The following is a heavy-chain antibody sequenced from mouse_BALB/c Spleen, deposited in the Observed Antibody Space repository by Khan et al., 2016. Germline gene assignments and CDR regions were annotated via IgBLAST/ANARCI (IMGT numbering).Heavy chain of an antibody. D-gene: IGHD2-2*01. CDR1: GFNIKDTY. Sequence: VQLQQSGAELVKPGASVKLSCTASGFNIKDTYMHWVKQRPEQGLEWIGRIDPANGNTKYDPKFQGKATITADTSSNTAYLQLSSLTSEDTAVXDCARSPYGYDVGFAYWGQGTLVTVSA. V-gene: IGHV14-3*02. CDR3: ARSPYGYDVGFAY. CDR2: IDPANGNT. J-gene: IGHJ3*01.